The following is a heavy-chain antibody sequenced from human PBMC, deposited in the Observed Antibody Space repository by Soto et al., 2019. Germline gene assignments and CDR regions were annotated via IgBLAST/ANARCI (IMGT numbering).Heavy chain of an antibody. CDR3: AKGVSTRGSSYGYLSDY. CDR2: ISGSGGST. CDR1: GFTFSSYA. D-gene: IGHD5-18*01. Sequence: EVQLLESGGGLVQPGGSLRLSCAASGFTFSSYAMSWVRQAPGKGLEWVSGISGSGGSTYYADSVKGRFTISRDNSKNTLYLQMNSLRAEDTAVYYCAKGVSTRGSSYGYLSDYWRQGTLLTVSS. J-gene: IGHJ4*02. V-gene: IGHV3-23*01.